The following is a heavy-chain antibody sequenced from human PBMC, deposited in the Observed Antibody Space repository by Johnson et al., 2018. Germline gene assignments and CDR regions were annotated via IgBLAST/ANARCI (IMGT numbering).Heavy chain of an antibody. CDR2: ISYDGSNK. CDR3: VKGDQAAFDI. Sequence: QVQLVQSGGGVVQPGRSLRLSCAGSGFSFSTYGMHWVRQAPGKGLEWVSVISYDGSNKDYADSVKGRFAISRDNSKHTLFLQMNSLRPEDTAVYYCVKGDQAAFDIWGHGTTVTVSS. V-gene: IGHV3-30*18. J-gene: IGHJ3*02. CDR1: GFSFSTYG.